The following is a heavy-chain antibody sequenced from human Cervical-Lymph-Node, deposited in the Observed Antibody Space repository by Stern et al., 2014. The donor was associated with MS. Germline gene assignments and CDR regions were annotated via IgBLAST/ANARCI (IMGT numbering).Heavy chain of an antibody. V-gene: IGHV1-18*01. J-gene: IGHJ4*02. CDR1: GYSFTSYS. CDR2: ISTDNGNT. D-gene: IGHD4-17*01. Sequence: QSGAEVKRPGASVKVSCKASGYSFTSYSLSWVRQAPGKGLEWLGWISTDNGNTKYAQRLQGVVTMTTDTSSNTAYMELRGLTSDDTAVYYCARQGRDYGDSFYFDHGGQGTLVTVSS. CDR3: ARQGRDYGDSFYFDH.